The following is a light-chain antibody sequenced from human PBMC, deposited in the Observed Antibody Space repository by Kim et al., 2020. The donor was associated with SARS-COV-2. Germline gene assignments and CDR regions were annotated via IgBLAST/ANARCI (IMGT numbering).Light chain of an antibody. CDR3: QAWDSSTHV. CDR2: QDS. V-gene: IGLV3-1*01. CDR1: KLGDKY. Sequence: SYELTQPPSVSVSPGQTASITCSGDKLGDKYACWYQQKPGQSPVLVIYQDSKRPSGIPERFSGSNSGNTATLTISGTQAMDEADYYCQAWDSSTHVFGTGTKVIVL. J-gene: IGLJ1*01.